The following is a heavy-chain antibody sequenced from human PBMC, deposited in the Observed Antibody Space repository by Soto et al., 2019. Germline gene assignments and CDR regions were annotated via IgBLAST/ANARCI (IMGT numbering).Heavy chain of an antibody. CDR1: GFSLTTRGVG. CDR2: IYWDDDK. J-gene: IGHJ5*02. CDR3: AHIPNYYQYDWFDP. V-gene: IGHV2-5*02. D-gene: IGHD3-16*01. Sequence: QITLKESGPTLVKPTQTLTLTCTFSGFSLTTRGVGVGWIRQPPGKALECLALIYWDDDKRYSPSLYSRLSITKDTSKNQVVLTMTNVDPVDTATYYCAHIPNYYQYDWFDPWGQGTLVSVSS.